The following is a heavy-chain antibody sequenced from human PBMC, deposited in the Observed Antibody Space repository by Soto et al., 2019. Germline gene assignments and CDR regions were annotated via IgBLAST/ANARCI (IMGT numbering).Heavy chain of an antibody. D-gene: IGHD3-10*01. J-gene: IGHJ4*02. CDR3: ARKSFGLRYFEL. V-gene: IGHV4-34*01. CDR2: INHAGHT. Sequence: QVQLQQWGAGLFKPSETLSLTCNVSGDSFTSYYWTWVRQPPGKGLEWIGEINHAGHTNYFPSLKRRVTILVDRSRNQFSLKLSSVTVADTAIYYCARKSFGLRYFELWGQGTLVTVSS. CDR1: GDSFTSYY.